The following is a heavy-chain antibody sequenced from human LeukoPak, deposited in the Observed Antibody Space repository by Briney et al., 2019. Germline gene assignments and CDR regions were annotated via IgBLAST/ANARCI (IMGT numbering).Heavy chain of an antibody. D-gene: IGHD3-3*01. Sequence: GGSLRLSCAASGFTFDDYAMHWVRQAPGKGLEWVSGISWNSGSIGHADSVKGRFTISRDNAKNSLYLQMNSLRAEDTALYYCAKDTGRFYYYYYMDVWGKGTTVTISS. CDR2: ISWNSGSI. V-gene: IGHV3-9*01. J-gene: IGHJ6*03. CDR3: AKDTGRFYYYYYMDV. CDR1: GFTFDDYA.